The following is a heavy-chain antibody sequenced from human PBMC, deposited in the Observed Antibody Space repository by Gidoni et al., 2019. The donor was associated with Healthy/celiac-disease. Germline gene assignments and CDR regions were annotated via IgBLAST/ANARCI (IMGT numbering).Heavy chain of an antibody. CDR1: GFPFSDYY. V-gene: IGHV3-11*06. CDR2: ISSISSYT. Sequence: QVQLVESGGGLVKPGGSLRLSCAASGFPFSDYYMSWIRQAPGKGLEWVSYISSISSYTNYADSVKGRFTISRDNAKNSLYLQMNSLRAEDTAVYYCASGVDIVATSFFDYWGQGTLVTVSS. J-gene: IGHJ4*02. D-gene: IGHD5-12*01. CDR3: ASGVDIVATSFFDY.